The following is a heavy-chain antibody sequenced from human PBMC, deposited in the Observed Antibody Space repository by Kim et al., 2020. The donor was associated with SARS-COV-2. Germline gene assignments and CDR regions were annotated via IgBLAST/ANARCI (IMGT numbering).Heavy chain of an antibody. CDR3: ARGTDDSSGYYYVDAFDI. Sequence: SETLSLTCAVSGGSISSSNWWSWVRQPPGKGLEWIGEISHSGSTNYNPSLKSRVTISVDKSKNQFSLKMSSVTAADTAVYYCARGTDDSSGYYYVDAFDIWGQGTMVTVSS. CDR1: GGSISSSNW. CDR2: ISHSGST. V-gene: IGHV4-4*02. J-gene: IGHJ3*02. D-gene: IGHD3-22*01.